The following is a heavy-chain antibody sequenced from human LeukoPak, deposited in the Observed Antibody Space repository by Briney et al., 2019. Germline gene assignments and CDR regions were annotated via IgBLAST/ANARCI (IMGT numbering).Heavy chain of an antibody. CDR1: GGSISSYY. CDR3: ATDSPVVPAGQYYYYYMDI. V-gene: IGHV4-59*01. D-gene: IGHD2-2*01. CDR2: IYYSGST. Sequence: KPSETLSLPCTATGGSISSYYWSWIRQPPPKALEWTGYIYYSGSTNYNPSLKSRVTISVDTSKIQFSLKLCSVTAADTAVYYCATDSPVVPAGQYYYYYMDIWGKGTTVTVSS. J-gene: IGHJ6*03.